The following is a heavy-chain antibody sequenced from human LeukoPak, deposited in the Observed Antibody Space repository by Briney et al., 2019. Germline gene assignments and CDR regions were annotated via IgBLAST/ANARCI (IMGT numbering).Heavy chain of an antibody. Sequence: ASVKVSCQASGYTFTSYGISWVRQAPGQGLEWMGRISAYNGNTNYAQKLQGRVTMTTDTSTSTAYMELRSLRSDDTAVYYCARVVGATAGGYNWFDPWGQGTLVTVSS. D-gene: IGHD1-26*01. CDR3: ARVVGATAGGYNWFDP. CDR2: ISAYNGNT. V-gene: IGHV1-18*01. J-gene: IGHJ5*02. CDR1: GYTFTSYG.